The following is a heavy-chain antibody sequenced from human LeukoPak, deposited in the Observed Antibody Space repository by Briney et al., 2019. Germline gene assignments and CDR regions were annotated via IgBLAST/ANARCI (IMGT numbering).Heavy chain of an antibody. V-gene: IGHV3-53*01. CDR1: GFRFSSHG. J-gene: IGHJ6*02. Sequence: GGSLRLSCVASGFRFSSHGMNWVRQAPGKGLEWVSVIYSGGSTYYADSVKGRFTISRDNSKNTLYLQMNSLRAEDTAVYYCARAPVDLGGYYYGMDVWGQGTTVAVSS. D-gene: IGHD2-15*01. CDR3: ARAPVDLGGYYYGMDV. CDR2: IYSGGST.